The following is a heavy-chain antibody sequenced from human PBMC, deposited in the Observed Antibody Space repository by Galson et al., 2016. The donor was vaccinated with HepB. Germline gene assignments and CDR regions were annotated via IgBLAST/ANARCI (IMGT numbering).Heavy chain of an antibody. D-gene: IGHD4-11*01. CDR2: INHSATT. CDR3: ARGDCSNGVCYFDS. CDR1: GGSFSDYCY. Sequence: SETLSLTCAVYGGSFSDYCYWSWIRQAPGKGLEWIGEINHSATTNYSPSLKSRVTLSVDTAKSQFSLQLTSVTAADAAFYYCARGDCSNGVCYFDSWGQGTLVTVSS. J-gene: IGHJ5*01. V-gene: IGHV4-34*01.